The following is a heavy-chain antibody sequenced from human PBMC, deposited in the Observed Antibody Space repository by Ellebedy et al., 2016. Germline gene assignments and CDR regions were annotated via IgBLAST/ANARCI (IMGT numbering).Heavy chain of an antibody. CDR3: AHRTTVTAVDY. D-gene: IGHD4-17*01. CDR2: IYGNDDK. Sequence: SGPTLVKPTQTLTLTCTFSGFSLTTNEVVVGWVRQPPGKALEWLAFIYGNDDKRYSPSLRSRLTINKDTSKNQVVLTMTNMDPVDTATYYCAHRTTVTAVDYWGQGTLVTVSS. CDR1: GFSLTTNEVV. V-gene: IGHV2-5*01. J-gene: IGHJ4*02.